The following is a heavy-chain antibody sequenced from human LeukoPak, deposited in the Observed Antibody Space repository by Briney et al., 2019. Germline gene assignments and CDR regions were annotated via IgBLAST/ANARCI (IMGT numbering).Heavy chain of an antibody. CDR1: GGSIRSYY. CDR3: ARVYYSNSYDYWYFDL. D-gene: IGHD6-13*01. J-gene: IGHJ2*01. CDR2: IYYSGST. Sequence: SETLSLTCTVSGGSIRSYYWSWIRQPPGKGLEWIAYIYYSGSTNYNPSLKSRVTISVDTSKNQFSLKLSSVTAADVAVYYCARVYYSNSYDYWYFDLWGRGTLVTVSS. V-gene: IGHV4-59*01.